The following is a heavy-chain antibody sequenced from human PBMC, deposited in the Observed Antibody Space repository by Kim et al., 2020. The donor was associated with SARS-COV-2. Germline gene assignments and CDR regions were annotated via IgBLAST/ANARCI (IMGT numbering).Heavy chain of an antibody. CDR2: ISWSGASI. J-gene: IGHJ6*02. Sequence: GGSLRLSCVVSGFTFDDYGMHWVRQAPVKGPEWVSAISWSGASIGYADSVKGRFTISRDNAKNSLYLQMNSLRAEDTGLYYCAKDIGSGVAVALYGMDVWGQGTTVTVSS. CDR3: AKDIGSGVAVALYGMDV. D-gene: IGHD6-19*01. CDR1: GFTFDDYG. V-gene: IGHV3-9*01.